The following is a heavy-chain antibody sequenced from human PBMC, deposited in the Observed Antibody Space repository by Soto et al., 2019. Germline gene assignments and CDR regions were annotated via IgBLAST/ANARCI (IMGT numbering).Heavy chain of an antibody. Sequence: ASVKVSCKASGYTFTSYDINWVRQATGQGLEWMGWMNPNNGNTDYAQKFQGRVTMTTDTSTSTMYMELRSLRSDDTAVYYCARDGYFDYWGPGTLVTVSS. V-gene: IGHV1-8*01. CDR2: MNPNNGNT. CDR3: ARDGYFDY. J-gene: IGHJ4*02. CDR1: GYTFTSYD.